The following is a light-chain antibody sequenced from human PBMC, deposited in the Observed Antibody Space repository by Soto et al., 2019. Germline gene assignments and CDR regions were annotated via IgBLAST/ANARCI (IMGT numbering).Light chain of an antibody. J-gene: IGKJ5*01. Sequence: EIVMTQSPATLSVSPGERATLSCRASQSVSTNLAWYQQRPGQAPRLLIYGASTRASGVPGRFSGSGSGTEFTLTISSLQSEDFAVYYCQQYNTWPSFGQGTRLEIK. V-gene: IGKV3-15*01. CDR3: QQYNTWPS. CDR2: GAS. CDR1: QSVSTN.